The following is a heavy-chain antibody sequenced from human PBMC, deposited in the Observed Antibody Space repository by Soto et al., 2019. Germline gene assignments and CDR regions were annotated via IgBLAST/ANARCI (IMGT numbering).Heavy chain of an antibody. CDR1: GASISSSSYY. CDR2: IYYSGST. J-gene: IGHJ4*02. CDR3: ARLSSDYGDYYFDY. D-gene: IGHD4-17*01. V-gene: IGHV4-39*01. Sequence: SETLSLTCTVPGASISSSSYYWGWIRQPPGKGLEWIASIYYSGSTYYNPSLKSRVTISVDTSKNQFSLKLNSVTAADTAVYYCARLSSDYGDYYFDYWGQGTLVTVS.